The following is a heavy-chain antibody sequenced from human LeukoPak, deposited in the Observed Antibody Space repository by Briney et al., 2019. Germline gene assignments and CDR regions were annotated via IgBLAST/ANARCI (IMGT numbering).Heavy chain of an antibody. V-gene: IGHV4-31*03. CDR3: ARDGYGDLRGFDP. CDR2: IYYSGST. D-gene: IGHD4-17*01. J-gene: IGHJ5*02. CDR1: GGSISSGGHY. Sequence: SQTLSLTCTVSGGSISSGGHYWSWIRQHPGKGLEWIGYIYYSGSTYYNPSLKSRVTISVDTSKNQFSLKLSSVTAADTAVYYCARDGYGDLRGFDPWGQGTLVTVSS.